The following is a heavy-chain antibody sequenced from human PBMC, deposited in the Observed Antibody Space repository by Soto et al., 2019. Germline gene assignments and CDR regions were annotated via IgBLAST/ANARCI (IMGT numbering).Heavy chain of an antibody. V-gene: IGHV3-48*01. CDR3: AGSGSYYYVDY. D-gene: IGHD3-10*01. J-gene: IGHJ4*02. CDR1: GFTFSSYS. Sequence: GGSLRLSCAVSGFTFSSYSMNWVRQAPGKGLEWVSYISSSSSTIYYADSVKGRFTISRDNAKNTLYVQMNSLRAEDTAIYYCAGSGSYYYVDYWGQGTLVTVSS. CDR2: ISSSSSTI.